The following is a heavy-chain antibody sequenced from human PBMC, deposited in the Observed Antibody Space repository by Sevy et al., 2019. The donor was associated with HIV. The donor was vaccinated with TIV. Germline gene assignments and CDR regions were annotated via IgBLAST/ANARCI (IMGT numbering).Heavy chain of an antibody. Sequence: SETLSLTCAVSGYSISSGYYWGWIRQPPGKGLEWIGSIYHSGSTYYNPSLKSRVTISVDTSKNQFSLKLSSVTAADTAVYYCAREVTMIVVVINEYNWFDPWGQGTLVTVSS. J-gene: IGHJ5*02. CDR3: AREVTMIVVVINEYNWFDP. CDR1: GYSISSGYY. D-gene: IGHD3-22*01. V-gene: IGHV4-38-2*02. CDR2: IYHSGST.